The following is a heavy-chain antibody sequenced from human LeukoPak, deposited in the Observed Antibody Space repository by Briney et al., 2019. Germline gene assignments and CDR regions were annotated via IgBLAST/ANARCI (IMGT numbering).Heavy chain of an antibody. CDR3: ARVRGTYNWNDRSNAFDI. CDR1: GYTFSGYW. Sequence: GASVKVSCKASGYTFSGYWIHWVRQAPGQGLEWMGWINPNGGGTSYSQKFQGRVTLTRDTSISTAYMELSRLRSDDTAVYYCARVRGTYNWNDRSNAFDIWGQGTMVTVSS. CDR2: INPNGGGT. V-gene: IGHV1-2*02. J-gene: IGHJ3*02. D-gene: IGHD1-20*01.